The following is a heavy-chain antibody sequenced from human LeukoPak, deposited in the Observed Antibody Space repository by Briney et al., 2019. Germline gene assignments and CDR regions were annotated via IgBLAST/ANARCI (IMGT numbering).Heavy chain of an antibody. J-gene: IGHJ5*02. D-gene: IGHD2-2*01. CDR2: ISSSSSYI. V-gene: IGHV3-21*01. CDR1: GFTFSSYS. Sequence: GGSLRLSCAASGFTFSSYSMNWVRQAPGKGLEWVSSISSSSSYIYYADSVKGRFTISRDNAKNSLYLQMNSLRAEDTAVYYCARESVGDIVVVPAAQGWFDLWGQGTLVTVSS. CDR3: ARESVGDIVVVPAAQGWFDL.